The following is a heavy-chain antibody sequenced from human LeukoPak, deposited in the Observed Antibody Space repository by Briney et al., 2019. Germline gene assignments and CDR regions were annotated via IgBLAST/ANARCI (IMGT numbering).Heavy chain of an antibody. D-gene: IGHD2-2*01. CDR3: AKLYYLSPSLSVELTYFDY. Sequence: GGSLRLSCAASGFTFSSYEMNWVRQAPGKGLEWVSYISSSGSTIYHADSVKGRFTISRDISKNTLYLQMNSLRAEDTAVYYCAKLYYLSPSLSVELTYFDYWGQGTLVTVSS. V-gene: IGHV3-48*03. J-gene: IGHJ4*02. CDR2: ISSSGSTI. CDR1: GFTFSSYE.